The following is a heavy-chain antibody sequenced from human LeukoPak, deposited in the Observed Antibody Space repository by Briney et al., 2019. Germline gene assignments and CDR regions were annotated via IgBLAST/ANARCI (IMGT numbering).Heavy chain of an antibody. CDR2: IWYDGSNK. V-gene: IGHV3-33*08. Sequence: GGSLRLSCAASGFTFSSHGMHWVRQAPGKGLEWVAVIWYDGSNKYYADSVKGRFTISRDNSKNTLYLQMNSLRAEDTAVYYCARDRAGPIAVAGGIDYWGQGTLVTVSS. D-gene: IGHD6-19*01. J-gene: IGHJ4*02. CDR3: ARDRAGPIAVAGGIDY. CDR1: GFTFSSHG.